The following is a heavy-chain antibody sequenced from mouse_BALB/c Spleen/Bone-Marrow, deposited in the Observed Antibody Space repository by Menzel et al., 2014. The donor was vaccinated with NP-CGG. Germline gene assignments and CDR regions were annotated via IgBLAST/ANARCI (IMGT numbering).Heavy chain of an antibody. CDR2: ISDGGSYT. J-gene: IGHJ4*01. CDR3: AREVAMDY. CDR1: GFTSSDYY. V-gene: IGHV5-4*02. Sequence: EVQRVESGGGLVKPGGSLKLSCAASGFTSSDYYMYWVRQTPEKRLEWVATISDGGSYTYYPDSVKGRFTISRDNAKNNLYLQMSSLKSEDTAMYYCAREVAMDYWGQGTSVTVSS.